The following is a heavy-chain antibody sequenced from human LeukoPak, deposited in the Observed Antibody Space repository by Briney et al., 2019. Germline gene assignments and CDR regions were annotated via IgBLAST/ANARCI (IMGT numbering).Heavy chain of an antibody. CDR1: GGSISSSSYY. D-gene: IGHD3-9*01. J-gene: IGHJ5*02. V-gene: IGHV4-39*01. Sequence: SETLSLTCTVSGGSISSSSYYWGWIRQPPGKGLEWIGSIYYSGSTYYNPSLKSRVTISVDTSKNQFSLKLSSVTAADTAVYYCARQKQGRYFDWLTNWFDPWGQGTLVTLSS. CDR3: ARQKQGRYFDWLTNWFDP. CDR2: IYYSGST.